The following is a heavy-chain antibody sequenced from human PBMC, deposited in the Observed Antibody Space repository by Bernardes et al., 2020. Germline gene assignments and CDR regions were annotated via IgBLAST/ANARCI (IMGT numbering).Heavy chain of an antibody. J-gene: IGHJ3*02. V-gene: IGHV4-59*01. CDR3: ARGRPFRITMVQGWAFDI. CDR1: GGSISSYY. Sequence: SETLSLTCTVSGGSISSYYWSWIRQPPGKGLEWIGYIYYSGSTNYNPSLKSRVTISVDTSKNQFSLKLSSVTAADTAVYYCARGRPFRITMVQGWAFDIWGQGTMVTVSS. CDR2: IYYSGST. D-gene: IGHD3-10*01.